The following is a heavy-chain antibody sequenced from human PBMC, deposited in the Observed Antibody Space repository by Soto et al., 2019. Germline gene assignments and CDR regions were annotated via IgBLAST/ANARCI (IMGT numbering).Heavy chain of an antibody. CDR1: GFTVSSNY. CDR2: IYSGGST. J-gene: IGHJ4*02. Sequence: EVQLVESGGGLVQPGGSLRLSCAASGFTVSSNYMSWVRQAPGKGLGWVSVIYSGGSTYYADSVKGRFTISRHNSKNTLYLQMNSLRAEDTAVYYCARLAAAGSSGWGGGQWGQGTLVTVSS. CDR3: ARLAAAGSSGWGGGQ. D-gene: IGHD6-13*01. V-gene: IGHV3-53*04.